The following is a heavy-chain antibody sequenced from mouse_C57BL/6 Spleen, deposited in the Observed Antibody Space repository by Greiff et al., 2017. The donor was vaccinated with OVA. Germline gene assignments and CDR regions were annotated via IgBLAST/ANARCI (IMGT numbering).Heavy chain of an antibody. V-gene: IGHV1-39*01. CDR2: INPNYGTT. CDR3: ARGATVVARDWFAY. CDR1: GYSFTDYN. J-gene: IGHJ3*01. D-gene: IGHD1-1*01. Sequence: EVQLQQSGPELVKPGASVKISCKASGYSFTDYNMNWVKQSNGKSLEWIGVINPNYGTTSYNQKFKGKATLTVDPSSSTAYMQLNSLTSEDSAVDYCARGATVVARDWFAYWGQGTLVTVSA.